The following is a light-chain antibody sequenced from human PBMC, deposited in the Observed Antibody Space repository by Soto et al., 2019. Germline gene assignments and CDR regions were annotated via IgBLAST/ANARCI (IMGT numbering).Light chain of an antibody. Sequence: SYELTQPLSVSVALGQTARITCGGNNIGTKSVHWYQQKPGQAPVLVIYRDNNRPSGIPERFSGSNSGNTATLTISRAQAGDEDDYSCQVWDSSTVVFGGGTKLTVL. CDR1: NIGTKS. CDR3: QVWDSSTVV. CDR2: RDN. J-gene: IGLJ2*01. V-gene: IGLV3-9*01.